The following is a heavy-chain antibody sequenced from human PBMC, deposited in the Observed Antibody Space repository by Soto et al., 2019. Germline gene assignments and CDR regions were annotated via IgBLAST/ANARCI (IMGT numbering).Heavy chain of an antibody. J-gene: IGHJ6*02. D-gene: IGHD3-22*01. Sequence: PGGSLRLSCAASGFTFSSYGMHWVRQAPGKGLEWVAVIWYDGSNKYYADSVKGRFTISRDNSKNTLYLQMNSLRAEDTAVYYCARDPYDSNYYYGMDVWGQGTTVTVSS. V-gene: IGHV3-33*01. CDR3: ARDPYDSNYYYGMDV. CDR2: IWYDGSNK. CDR1: GFTFSSYG.